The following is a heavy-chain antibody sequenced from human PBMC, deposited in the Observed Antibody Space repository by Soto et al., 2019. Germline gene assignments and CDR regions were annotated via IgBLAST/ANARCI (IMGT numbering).Heavy chain of an antibody. CDR3: ARALYNWNYGWFEP. D-gene: IGHD1-7*01. J-gene: IGHJ5*02. CDR1: GGTFSSYS. CDR2: ISTYSGNT. V-gene: IGHV1-18*01. Sequence: QVQLVQSGAEVKKPGASVKVSCKAFGGTFSSYSFTWVRQAPGQGLEWLGWISTYSGNTNYALKVQDRLTMTTDPSTTTTYMELRSLRSDDTAVYYCARALYNWNYGWFEPWVQGTLVTVSS.